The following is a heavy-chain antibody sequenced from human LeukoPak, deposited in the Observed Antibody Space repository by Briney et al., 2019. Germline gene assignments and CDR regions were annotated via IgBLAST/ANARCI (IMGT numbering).Heavy chain of an antibody. V-gene: IGHV1-46*01. CDR3: ARVSGMGELSVEVDY. CDR1: GYTFTKYY. J-gene: IGHJ4*02. D-gene: IGHD3-16*02. Sequence: ASVKVSCKASGYTFTKYYIHWVRQAPGQGLEWMGKINPIGGSATYARKFQGRVTMTRDTSTSTVYMELSSLKSEDTAVFYCARVSGMGELSVEVDYWGQGTLVTVSS. CDR2: INPIGGSA.